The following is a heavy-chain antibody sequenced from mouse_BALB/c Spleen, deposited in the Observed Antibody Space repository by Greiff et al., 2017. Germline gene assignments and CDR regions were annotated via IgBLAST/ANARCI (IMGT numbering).Heavy chain of an antibody. CDR2: IDPGNGDT. CDR1: GFNIKDYY. D-gene: IGHD1-1*01. CDR3: NAHGSSSWYFDV. Sequence: EVQLQQSGAELVRSGASVKLSCTASGFNIKDYYMHWVKQRPEQGLEWIGWIDPGNGDTEYAPKFQGKATMTADTSSNTAYLQLSSLTSEDTAVYYCNAHGSSSWYFDVWGAGTTVTVSS. V-gene: IGHV14-4*02. J-gene: IGHJ1*01.